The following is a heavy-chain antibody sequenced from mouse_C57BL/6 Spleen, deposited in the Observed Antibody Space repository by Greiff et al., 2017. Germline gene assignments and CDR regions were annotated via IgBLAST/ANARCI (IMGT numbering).Heavy chain of an antibody. CDR3: ARRNGRFPYYYAMDY. Sequence: DVMLVESGGGLVQPGGSLKLSCAASGFTFSDYGMAWVRQAPRKGPEWVAFISNLAYSIYYADTVTGRFTISRENAKNTLYLEMSSLRSEDTAMYYCARRNGRFPYYYAMDYWGQGTSVTVSS. CDR2: ISNLAYSI. CDR1: GFTFSDYG. J-gene: IGHJ4*01. V-gene: IGHV5-15*04.